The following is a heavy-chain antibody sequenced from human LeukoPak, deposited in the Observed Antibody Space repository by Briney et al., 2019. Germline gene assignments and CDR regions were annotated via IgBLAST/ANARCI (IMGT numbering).Heavy chain of an antibody. CDR1: GYSISSGYY. Sequence: PSATLSLTYAVAGYSISSGYYWGWIWQLPGKGLEWIGSIYHSGSTYYNPSLKSRVTISVDTSKNQFSLKLSSVTAADTAMYYCARHRYSGTRGYFDYWGQGALVPVSS. J-gene: IGHJ4*02. CDR3: ARHRYSGTRGYFDY. V-gene: IGHV4-38-2*01. CDR2: IYHSGST. D-gene: IGHD1-26*01.